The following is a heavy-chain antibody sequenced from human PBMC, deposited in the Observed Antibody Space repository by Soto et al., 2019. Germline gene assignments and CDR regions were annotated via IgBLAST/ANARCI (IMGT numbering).Heavy chain of an antibody. CDR1: GGSISSYY. CDR3: ARDGTAGTGFDP. CDR2: IYYSGST. Sequence: SETLSLTCTVSGGSISSYYWSWIRQPPGKGLEWIGYIYYSGSTNYNPSLKSRVTISVDTSKNQFSLKLSSVTAADTAVYYCARDGTAGTGFDPWGQGTLVTVSS. V-gene: IGHV4-59*01. J-gene: IGHJ5*02. D-gene: IGHD6-13*01.